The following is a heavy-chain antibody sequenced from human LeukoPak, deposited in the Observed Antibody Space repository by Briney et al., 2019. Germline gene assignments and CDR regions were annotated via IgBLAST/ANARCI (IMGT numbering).Heavy chain of an antibody. V-gene: IGHV1-18*01. D-gene: IGHD1-26*01. CDR2: ISTYNGNT. Sequence: ASVKVSCKTSGYSFISYGISWVRQAPGQGLEWMGWISTYNGNTNYAQKFQGRVTMTTETSTSTAYMELGSLTSDDTALYYCAIRSGTYPYYFDYWSPGTRVSVST. J-gene: IGHJ4*02. CDR3: AIRSGTYPYYFDY. CDR1: GYSFISYG.